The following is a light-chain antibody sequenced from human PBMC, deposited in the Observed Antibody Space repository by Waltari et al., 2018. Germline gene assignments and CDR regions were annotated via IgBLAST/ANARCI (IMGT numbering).Light chain of an antibody. J-gene: IGLJ2*01. CDR1: SSDVGGYNY. V-gene: IGLV2-14*01. CDR3: SSYTSSSTPVV. CDR2: EVS. Sequence: QSALTQPASVSGSPGQSITISCTGTSSDVGGYNYVSWYQQHPGKAPKLMIYEVSNRPSGVSNRFPGSKAGHTASLTIPGLQAEEEADYYCSSYTSSSTPVVFGGGTKLTVL.